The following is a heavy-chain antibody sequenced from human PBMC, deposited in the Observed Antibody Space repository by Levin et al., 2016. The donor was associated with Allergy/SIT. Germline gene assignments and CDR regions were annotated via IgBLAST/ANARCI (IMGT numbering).Heavy chain of an antibody. J-gene: IGHJ4*02. CDR1: GFTLSSYA. CDR2: ITTSGSST. V-gene: IGHV3-23*01. D-gene: IGHD1-26*01. Sequence: GESLKISCAASGFTLSSYAMNWVRQAPGKGLEWVSSITTSGSSTYYADSVKGRFTISRDNSKNTLYLQMNSLRAEDTAVYYCAKDAYSGSGAIYYFDYWGQGTLVTVSS. CDR3: AKDAYSGSGAIYYFDY.